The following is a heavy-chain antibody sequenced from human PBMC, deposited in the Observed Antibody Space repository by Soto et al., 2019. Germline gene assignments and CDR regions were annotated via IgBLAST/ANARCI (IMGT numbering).Heavy chain of an antibody. CDR3: ARLETRVLDY. CDR2: IYYSGST. D-gene: IGHD3-10*01. J-gene: IGHJ4*02. Sequence: SETLSLTCPVSGGSISSGCYYWSWIRQHPGKGLEWIGYIYYSGSTYYNPSLKSRVTISVDTSKNQFSLKLSSVTAADTAVYYCARLETRVLDYWGQGTLVTVSS. V-gene: IGHV4-31*03. CDR1: GGSISSGCYY.